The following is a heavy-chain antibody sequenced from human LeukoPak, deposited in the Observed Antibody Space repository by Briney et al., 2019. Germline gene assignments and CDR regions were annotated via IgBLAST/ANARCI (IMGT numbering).Heavy chain of an antibody. D-gene: IGHD1-26*01. J-gene: IGHJ4*02. Sequence: SETLSLTCNVSGASISDYYWSWIRQPPGKGLEWIGEINHSGSTNYNPSLKSRVTISVDTSKNQFSLKLNSVTAADTAVYYCARELHSGSYYFDYWGQGTLVTVSS. V-gene: IGHV4-34*01. CDR3: ARELHSGSYYFDY. CDR2: INHSGST. CDR1: GASISDYY.